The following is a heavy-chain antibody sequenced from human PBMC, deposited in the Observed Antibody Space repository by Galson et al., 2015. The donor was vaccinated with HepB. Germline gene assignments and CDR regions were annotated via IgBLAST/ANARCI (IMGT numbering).Heavy chain of an antibody. J-gene: IGHJ5*02. V-gene: IGHV1-8*01. Sequence: SVTVSCKASGYTFTSYDINWVRQATGQGLEWMGWMNPNSDNTGYAQKFQGRVTMTRNTSISTAYMELRSLKPEDTAIYYCARVDISVAGGRRFDPWGQGTLVTVSS. CDR1: GYTFTSYD. D-gene: IGHD6-19*01. CDR3: ARVDISVAGGRRFDP. CDR2: MNPNSDNT.